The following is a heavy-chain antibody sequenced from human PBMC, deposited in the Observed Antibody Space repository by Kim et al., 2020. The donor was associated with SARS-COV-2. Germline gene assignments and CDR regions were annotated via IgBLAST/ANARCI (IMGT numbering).Heavy chain of an antibody. CDR3: TTVYGHYYYGMDV. J-gene: IGHJ6*02. V-gene: IGHV3-15*01. D-gene: IGHD3-16*01. CDR2: IKNKIDGGTI. CDR1: GFTFSNAW. Sequence: GGSLRLSCAASGFTFSNAWMSWVRQAPGKGLEWVGRIKNKIDGGTIDYGAPVKGRFTIARDDSKATVYLQMNSPKIEDTAVYYCTTVYGHYYYGMDVWG.